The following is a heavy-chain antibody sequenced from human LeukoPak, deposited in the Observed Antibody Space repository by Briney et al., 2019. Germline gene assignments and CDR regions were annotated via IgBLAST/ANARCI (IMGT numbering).Heavy chain of an antibody. CDR3: ARGEVDSGYDFGAFDI. Sequence: SVKVSCKASGGTFSSYAISWVRQAPGQGLEWMGGVIPIFGTANYAQKFQGRVTITADESTSTAYMELSSLRSEDTAVYYCARGEVDSGYDFGAFDIWGQGTMVTVSS. V-gene: IGHV1-69*13. CDR1: GGTFSSYA. D-gene: IGHD5-12*01. CDR2: VIPIFGTA. J-gene: IGHJ3*02.